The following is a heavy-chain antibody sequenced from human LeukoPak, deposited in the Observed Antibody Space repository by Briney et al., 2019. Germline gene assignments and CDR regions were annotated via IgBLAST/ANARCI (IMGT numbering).Heavy chain of an antibody. V-gene: IGHV3-23*01. Sequence: GGSLRLSCAASGFTFSTYAMSWVRQAPGKGLEWVSAISASGGTTFYADSVKGRFTISRDNSKNTLYLQINSLRVEDTAVYYCANSPISDYWGQGSLVGVSS. CDR2: ISASGGTT. CDR1: GFTFSTYA. CDR3: ANSPISDY. J-gene: IGHJ4*02.